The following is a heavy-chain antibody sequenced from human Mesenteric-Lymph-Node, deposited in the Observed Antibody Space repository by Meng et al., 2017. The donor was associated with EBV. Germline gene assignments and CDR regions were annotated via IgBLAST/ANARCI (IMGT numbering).Heavy chain of an antibody. V-gene: IGHV1-18*01. CDR3: ARISDYDSSGLDY. CDR1: GYSFANFG. CDR2: ISAYNANT. Sequence: QVQLVQSGGEVKKPGASVKVSCKASGYSFANFGITWVRQAHGQGLEWMGWISAYNANTDYAQTLQGRVTMTKDTSTSTAYMDLRSLRPDDTAVYYCARISDYDSSGLDYWGQGTLVTVSS. D-gene: IGHD3-22*01. J-gene: IGHJ4*02.